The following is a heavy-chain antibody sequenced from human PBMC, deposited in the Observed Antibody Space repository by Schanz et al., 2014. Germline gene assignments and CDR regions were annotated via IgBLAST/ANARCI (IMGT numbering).Heavy chain of an antibody. CDR2: ISPLLGVA. CDR1: GGTFVTFF. J-gene: IGHJ4*02. V-gene: IGHV1-69*04. CDR3: ATCSGGTCHAKPVLDN. D-gene: IGHD2-15*01. Sequence: QVPLVQSGAEVKEPGSSVKVSCKPSGGTFVTFFFTWVRQAPGQGPQWMGRISPLLGVANYAQEFQGRLTITADTSTSTVYMELSSLRSEDTAVYYCATCSGGTCHAKPVLDNWGQGTLVTVSS.